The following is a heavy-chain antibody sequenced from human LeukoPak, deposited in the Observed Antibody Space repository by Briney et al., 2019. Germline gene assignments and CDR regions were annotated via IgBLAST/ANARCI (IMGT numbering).Heavy chain of an antibody. CDR1: GFTFTNAW. D-gene: IGHD3-9*01. V-gene: IGHV3-15*01. CDR2: IKSITDGGKT. CDR3: TTQGTGYYYFDY. Sequence: GGSLRLSCAASGFTFTNAWMYWVRQAPGKGPEWVGRIKSITDGGKTDYAAPVKGRFTISRDVSKNTLYMQMNSLKTEDAAVYYCTTQGTGYYYFDYWGQGTLVTVSS. J-gene: IGHJ4*02.